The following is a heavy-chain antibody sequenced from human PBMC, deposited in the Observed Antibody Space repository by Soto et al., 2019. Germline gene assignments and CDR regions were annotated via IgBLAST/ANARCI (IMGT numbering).Heavy chain of an antibody. CDR2: ISGSGGST. D-gene: IGHD6-13*01. Sequence: GGSLRLSCAASGFTFSNYAVTWVRQAPGKGLEWVSTISGSGGSTYYADSVKGRFTISRDNSKNTLYLQMNSLRAEDTAVYYCAKDHGSSWYEIDYWAQRTLVTVSS. CDR3: AKDHGSSWYEIDY. V-gene: IGHV3-23*01. J-gene: IGHJ4*02. CDR1: GFTFSNYA.